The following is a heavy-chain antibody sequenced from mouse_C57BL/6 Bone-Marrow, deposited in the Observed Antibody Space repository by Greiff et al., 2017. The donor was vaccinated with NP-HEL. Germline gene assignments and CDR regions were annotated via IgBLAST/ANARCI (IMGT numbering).Heavy chain of an antibody. CDR3: AREGRAAQATFLFAY. CDR1: GFNIKNTY. V-gene: IGHV14-3*01. D-gene: IGHD3-2*02. Sequence: EVQLQQSVAELVRPGASVNLSCTASGFNIKNTYMHWVKQRPEQGLEWIGRIDPANGNTKYAPKFQGKATITVDTSSNTAYLQLSSLTSEDTAIYCCAREGRAAQATFLFAYWGKGALVTVST. J-gene: IGHJ3*01. CDR2: IDPANGNT.